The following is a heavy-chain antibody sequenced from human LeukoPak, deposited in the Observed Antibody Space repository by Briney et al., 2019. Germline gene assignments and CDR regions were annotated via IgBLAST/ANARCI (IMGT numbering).Heavy chain of an antibody. D-gene: IGHD3-16*01. Sequence: SETLSLTCTVSGGSISSSSYYWGWIRQPPGKGLEWIGSIYYSGSTYYNPSLKSRNTITVDTSKNQFPLKLSSVTAADTAVYYCARLPLGDDAFDIWGQGTMVTVSS. CDR2: IYYSGST. J-gene: IGHJ3*02. CDR1: GGSISSSSYY. V-gene: IGHV4-39*01. CDR3: ARLPLGDDAFDI.